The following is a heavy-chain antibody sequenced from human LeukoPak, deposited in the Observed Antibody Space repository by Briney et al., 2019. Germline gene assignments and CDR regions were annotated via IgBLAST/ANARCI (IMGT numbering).Heavy chain of an antibody. V-gene: IGHV4-59*01. Sequence: KPSETLSLTCTVSGGSISSYYWSWIRQPPGKGLEWIGYIYYSGNTNYNPSLKSRVTISVDTSKNQFSLKLSSVTAADTAVYYCARAHVQWLVPRWFDPWGQGTLVTVSS. CDR1: GGSISSYY. CDR2: IYYSGNT. J-gene: IGHJ5*02. CDR3: ARAHVQWLVPRWFDP. D-gene: IGHD6-19*01.